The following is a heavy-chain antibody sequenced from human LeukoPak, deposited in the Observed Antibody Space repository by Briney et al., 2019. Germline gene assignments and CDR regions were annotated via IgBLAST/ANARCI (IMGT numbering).Heavy chain of an antibody. V-gene: IGHV3-48*01. Sequence: RPGGSLRLSCAASGFTFSSYAMSWVRQAPGKGLEWISYISSSSSIIYYADSVKGRFTISRDNAKNSLYLQMNSLRAEDTAVYYCARGYGSGSSYWGQGTLVTVSS. CDR1: GFTFSSYA. D-gene: IGHD3-10*01. J-gene: IGHJ4*02. CDR3: ARGYGSGSSY. CDR2: ISSSSSII.